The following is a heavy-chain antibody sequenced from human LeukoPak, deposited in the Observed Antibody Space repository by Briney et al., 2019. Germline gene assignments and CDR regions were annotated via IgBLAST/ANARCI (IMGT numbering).Heavy chain of an antibody. V-gene: IGHV3-23*01. CDR3: AKGGKWDVTPFDY. CDR2: ISGGGGST. J-gene: IGHJ4*02. CDR1: GFTFTSYS. Sequence: GGSLRLSCAASGFTFTSYSMNWVRQAPGKGLEWVSTISGGGGSTYYADSVKGRFTISRDNSKNTLYLQLNSLRAEDTAVYYCAKGGKWDVTPFDYWGQGTLVTVSS. D-gene: IGHD1-26*01.